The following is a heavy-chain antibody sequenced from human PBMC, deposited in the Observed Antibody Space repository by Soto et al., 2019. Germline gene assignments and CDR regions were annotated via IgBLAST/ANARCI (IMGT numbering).Heavy chain of an antibody. V-gene: IGHV3-30-3*01. Sequence: QVQLVESGGGVVQPGRSLRLSCAASGFTFSSNAMHWVRQAPGKGLEWVAVMSYDGSSEYYADSVKGRFTISRDNSKNTLYLQMNSLRAEDTAVYYCARDSILSGTTRPPPLDYWGQGTLVTVSS. CDR2: MSYDGSSE. J-gene: IGHJ4*02. CDR1: GFTFSSNA. CDR3: ARDSILSGTTRPPPLDY. D-gene: IGHD4-17*01.